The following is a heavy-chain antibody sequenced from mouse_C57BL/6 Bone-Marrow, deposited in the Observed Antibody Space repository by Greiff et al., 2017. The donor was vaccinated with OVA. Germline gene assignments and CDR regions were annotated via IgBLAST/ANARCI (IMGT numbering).Heavy chain of an antibody. Sequence: DVQLQESGPGLVKPSQSLSLTCSVTGYSITSGYYWNWIRQFPGNKLEWMGYISYDGSNNYNPSLKNRISITRDTSKNQFFLKLNSVTTEDTATYYCARDHWGAMDYWGQGTSVTVSS. CDR2: ISYDGSN. J-gene: IGHJ4*01. CDR3: ARDHWGAMDY. D-gene: IGHD4-1*01. CDR1: GYSITSGYY. V-gene: IGHV3-6*01.